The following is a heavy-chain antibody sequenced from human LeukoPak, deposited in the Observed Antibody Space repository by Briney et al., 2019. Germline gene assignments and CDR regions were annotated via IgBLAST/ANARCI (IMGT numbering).Heavy chain of an antibody. CDR2: IYTSGST. CDR3: ARDFTVTANFDY. CDR1: GGSISSYY. D-gene: IGHD4-17*01. J-gene: IGHJ4*02. Sequence: PSETLSLTCTVSGGSISSYYWSWIRQPAGKGLEWIGRIYTSGSTYYNPSLKSRVTISVDTSKNQFSLKLSSVTAADTAVYYCARDFTVTANFDYWGQGTLVTVSS. V-gene: IGHV4-4*07.